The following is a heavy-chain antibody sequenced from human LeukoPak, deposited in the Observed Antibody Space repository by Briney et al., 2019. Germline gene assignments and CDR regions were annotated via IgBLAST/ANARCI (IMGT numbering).Heavy chain of an antibody. D-gene: IGHD3-10*01. CDR2: IYYSGST. CDR3: ARGAATGLDY. J-gene: IGHJ4*02. V-gene: IGHV4-39*07. CDR1: GGSISSSSYY. Sequence: SETLSLTCTVSGGSISSSSYYWGWIRQPPGTGLEWIGSIYYSGSTYYNPSLKSRVTISVDKSKNQFSLKLSSVTAADTAVYYCARGAATGLDYWGQGTLVTVSS.